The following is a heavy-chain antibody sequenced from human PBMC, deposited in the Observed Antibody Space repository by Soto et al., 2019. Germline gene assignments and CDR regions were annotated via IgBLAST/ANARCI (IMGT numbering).Heavy chain of an antibody. CDR3: ARGNSSSWSDYFDY. CDR2: IGSSSSYI. Sequence: PGGSLRLSCAASGFTFISYSMNWVRQAPGKGLEWVSSIGSSSSYIYYADSVKGRFTISRDNAKNSLYLQMNSLRAEDTAVYYCARGNSSSWSDYFDYWGQGTLVTVSS. V-gene: IGHV3-21*01. J-gene: IGHJ4*02. D-gene: IGHD6-13*01. CDR1: GFTFISYS.